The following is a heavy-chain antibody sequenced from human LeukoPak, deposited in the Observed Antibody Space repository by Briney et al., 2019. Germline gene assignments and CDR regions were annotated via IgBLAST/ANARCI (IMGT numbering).Heavy chain of an antibody. CDR1: GYTFTGYY. J-gene: IGHJ4*02. Sequence: ASVKVSCKASGYTFTGYYMHWVRQAPGQGLEWMGWINPNSGGTNYAQKFQGRVTMTRDTSISTAYMELSRLRSDDTAVYYCARDLFRGSGSYYNVPPDYWGQGTLVTVSS. CDR3: ARDLFRGSGSYYNVPPDY. D-gene: IGHD3-10*01. CDR2: INPNSGGT. V-gene: IGHV1-2*02.